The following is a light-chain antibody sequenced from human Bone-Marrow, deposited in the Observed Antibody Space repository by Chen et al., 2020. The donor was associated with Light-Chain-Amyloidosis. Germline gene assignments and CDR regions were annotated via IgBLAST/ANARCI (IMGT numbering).Light chain of an antibody. CDR3: YSRDSSGDHLAVV. Sequence: SYELTQPPSVSVSPGQTARLTCPGDDFPTKYAYWCQQKPGQAPVLVVYGKNNRPSGIPDRFTGSSSGNTASLAITGAQAEDEADYYCYSRDSSGDHLAVVVGGGTKLTVL. V-gene: IGLV3-19*01. J-gene: IGLJ2*01. CDR2: GKN. CDR1: DFPTKY.